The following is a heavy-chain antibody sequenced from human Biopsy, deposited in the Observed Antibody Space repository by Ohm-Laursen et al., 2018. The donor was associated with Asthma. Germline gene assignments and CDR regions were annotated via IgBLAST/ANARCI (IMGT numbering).Heavy chain of an antibody. CDR2: ISSGGGTI. V-gene: IGHV3-23*01. Sequence: GSLRLSCTAPGFTLSSYAIHWVRQAPGKGLEWVSVISSGGGTIDYVDSVKGRFTISRDNSKNTVDLQMRSLRAEDTAIYYCVKDTDEIRGYYTFEVWGQGTMVTVSS. CDR3: VKDTDEIRGYYTFEV. J-gene: IGHJ3*01. CDR1: GFTLSSYA. D-gene: IGHD3-22*01.